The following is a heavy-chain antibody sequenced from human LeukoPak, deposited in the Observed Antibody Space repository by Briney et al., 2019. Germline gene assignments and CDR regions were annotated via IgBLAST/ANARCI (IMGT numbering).Heavy chain of an antibody. V-gene: IGHV1-2*02. Sequence: ASVTVSCTASGYRFIDYFIHWVRQAPGQGRECMGWINPNTGDTKYVQRFQGRVTMTRDTSSSTAYMELSGLNSDDTAMYFCARDVIMGCEQGWFDPWGQGTLVTVSS. CDR2: INPNTGDT. D-gene: IGHD2-8*01. J-gene: IGHJ5*02. CDR3: ARDVIMGCEQGWFDP. CDR1: GYRFIDYF.